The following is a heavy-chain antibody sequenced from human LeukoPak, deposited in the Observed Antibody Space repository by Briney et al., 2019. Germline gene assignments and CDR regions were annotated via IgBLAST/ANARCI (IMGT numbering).Heavy chain of an antibody. CDR2: INHSGST. V-gene: IGHV4-30-2*01. D-gene: IGHD3-22*01. CDR3: ARRRYYYDSSGYYSMPWYYFDY. J-gene: IGHJ4*02. CDR1: GGSISSGGYY. Sequence: SQTLSLTCTVSGGSISSGGYYWSWIRQPPGKGLEWIGEINHSGSTNYNPSLKSRVTISVDTSKNRFSLKLSSVTAADTAVYYCARRRYYYDSSGYYSMPWYYFDYWGQGTLVTVSS.